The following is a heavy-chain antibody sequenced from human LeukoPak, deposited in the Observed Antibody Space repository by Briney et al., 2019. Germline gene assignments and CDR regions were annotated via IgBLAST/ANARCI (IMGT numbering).Heavy chain of an antibody. D-gene: IGHD2-2*01. J-gene: IGHJ4*02. CDR1: GLSFDEYA. CDR2: ISGDGHST. Sequence: GGSLRLSCAASGLSFDEYAMHWVRQAPGKGLEWVPLISGDGHSTYYADSVKGRFTISRDNSKNSLYLQMNRLKTEDTALYYCTKDRYCTTTNCPFDYWGQRTLVTVSS. V-gene: IGHV3-43*02. CDR3: TKDRYCTTTNCPFDY.